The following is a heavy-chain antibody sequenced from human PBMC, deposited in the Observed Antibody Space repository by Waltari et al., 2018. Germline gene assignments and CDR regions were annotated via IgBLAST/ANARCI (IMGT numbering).Heavy chain of an antibody. Sequence: QVQLQQWGAGLLKPSETLSLTCAVYGGSFSGYYWSWLRQPPGTGLEWIGEINHSGSTNYNPSLKSRVTISVDTSKNQFSLKLSSVTAADTAVYYCARGLGTEVYWYFDLWGRGTLVTVSS. CDR1: GGSFSGYY. CDR2: INHSGST. J-gene: IGHJ2*01. CDR3: ARGLGTEVYWYFDL. D-gene: IGHD7-27*01. V-gene: IGHV4-34*01.